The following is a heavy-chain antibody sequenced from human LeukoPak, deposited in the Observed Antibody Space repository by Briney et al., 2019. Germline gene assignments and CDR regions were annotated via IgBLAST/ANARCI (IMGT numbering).Heavy chain of an antibody. CDR1: GYTFTGYY. V-gene: IGHV1-2*02. CDR3: ARGGGYSSSWYEAY. Sequence: ASVKVSCKASGYTFTGYYMHWVRQAPGQGLEWMGWINPNSGGTNYAQKFQGRVTMTSDTSISTASMELSGLRSDYTALYYCARGGGYSSSWYEAYWGQGTLVTVSS. D-gene: IGHD6-13*01. CDR2: INPNSGGT. J-gene: IGHJ4*02.